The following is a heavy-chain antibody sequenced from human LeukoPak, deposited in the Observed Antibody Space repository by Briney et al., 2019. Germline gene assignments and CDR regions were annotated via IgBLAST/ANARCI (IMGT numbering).Heavy chain of an antibody. CDR3: ARESVVPAYDY. Sequence: PGGSLRLSCAASGFTFTTYWMSWVRQAAGKGLEWVANIKQDGSDKYSVDSVKGRFTISRDNAKNSLYLQMNSLRAEDTAVYYCARESVVPAYDYWGQGTLVTVSS. V-gene: IGHV3-7*03. CDR2: IKQDGSDK. J-gene: IGHJ4*02. D-gene: IGHD2-2*01. CDR1: GFTFTTYW.